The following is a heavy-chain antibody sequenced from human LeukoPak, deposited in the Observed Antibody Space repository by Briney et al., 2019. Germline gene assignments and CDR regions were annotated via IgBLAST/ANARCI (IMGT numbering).Heavy chain of an antibody. CDR2: TVGGGDGT. Sequence: TGGSLRLSCAASGFTFSSTSMSWVRQAPGKGLEWVAVTVGGGDGTYYADSVKGRFTISRDNSNNTLYLQMNSLRAEDTAVYYCAASLPNIVVVPATKGPFGYWGQGALVTVSS. V-gene: IGHV3-23*01. CDR1: GFTFSSTS. J-gene: IGHJ4*02. D-gene: IGHD2-2*01. CDR3: AASLPNIVVVPATKGPFGY.